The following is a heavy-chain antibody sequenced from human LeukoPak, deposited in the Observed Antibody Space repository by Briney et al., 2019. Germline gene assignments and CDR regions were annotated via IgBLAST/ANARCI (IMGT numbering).Heavy chain of an antibody. V-gene: IGHV1-2*06. J-gene: IGHJ5*02. CDR3: ARGGLRFLEWLPFDP. CDR2: INPNSGDT. Sequence: ASVKVSCKASGYTFSGYYMHWVRQAPGQGLEWMGRINPNSGDTNYAQKFQGRVTMTRDTSISTAYMELSRLRSDDTAVYYCARGGLRFLEWLPFDPWGQGTLVTVSS. CDR1: GYTFSGYY. D-gene: IGHD3-3*01.